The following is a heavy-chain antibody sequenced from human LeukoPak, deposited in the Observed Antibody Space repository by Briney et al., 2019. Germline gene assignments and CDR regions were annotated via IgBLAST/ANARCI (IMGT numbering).Heavy chain of an antibody. J-gene: IGHJ4*02. CDR3: ARSRSGSSLLGY. CDR1: GFTFSSYG. CDR2: IWYDGSNK. V-gene: IGHV3-33*01. Sequence: SGGSLRLSCAASGFTFSSYGMHWVRQAPGKGLERVAVIWYDGSNKYYADSVKGRFTISRDNSKNTLYLQMNSLRAEDTAVYYCARSRSGSSLLGYWGQGTLVTVSS. D-gene: IGHD1-26*01.